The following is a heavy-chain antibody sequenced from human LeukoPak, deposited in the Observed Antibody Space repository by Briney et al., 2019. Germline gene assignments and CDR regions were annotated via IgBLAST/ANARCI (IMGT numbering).Heavy chain of an antibody. CDR2: ISGDGGST. CDR3: AKASSFSSGWSHDY. CDR1: GFTFSSYA. J-gene: IGHJ4*02. Sequence: GGSLRLSCAASGFTFSSYAMSWVRQAPGKGLEWVASISGDGGSTFYAGSVKGRFTISRDNSKNTLYLQINGLRAEDTALYYCAKASSFSSGWSHDYWGQGTLVTVSS. D-gene: IGHD6-19*01. V-gene: IGHV3-23*01.